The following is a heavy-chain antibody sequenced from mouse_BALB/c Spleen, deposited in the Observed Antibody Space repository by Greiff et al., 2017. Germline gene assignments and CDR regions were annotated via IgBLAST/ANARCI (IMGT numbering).Heavy chain of an antibody. CDR3: ARGTTASYYYAMDY. J-gene: IGHJ4*01. V-gene: IGHV2-4-1*01. CDR1: GFSLTSYG. CDR2: IWSGGST. D-gene: IGHD1-2*01. Sequence: VQLQQSGPGLVQPSQSLSITCTVSGFSLTSYGVHWVRQSPGKGLVWLGVIWSGGSTDYNAAFISRLSISKDNSKSQVFFKMNSLQADDTAIYYCARGTTASYYYAMDYWGQGTSVTVSS.